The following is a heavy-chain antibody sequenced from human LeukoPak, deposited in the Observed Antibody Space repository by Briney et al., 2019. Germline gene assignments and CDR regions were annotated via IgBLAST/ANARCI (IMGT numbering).Heavy chain of an antibody. V-gene: IGHV3-23*01. J-gene: IGHJ4*02. CDR2: FTSSGGTT. Sequence: GGSLRLSCAASGSTFSSYAMTWVRQAPGKGLEWVSTFTSSGGTTYYAASVKGRFTISRDNSKNTLYLQMNSLRAEDTAVYYCAKDGVAPGSGGDYFDYWGQGTLVTVSS. CDR1: GSTFSSYA. CDR3: AKDGVAPGSGGDYFDY. D-gene: IGHD3-10*01.